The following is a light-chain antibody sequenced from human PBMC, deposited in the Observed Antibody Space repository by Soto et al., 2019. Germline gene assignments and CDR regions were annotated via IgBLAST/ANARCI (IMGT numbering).Light chain of an antibody. Sequence: QSVLTQPPSASGSPGQSVTISCTGISSDVGGDDYVSWYQQHPGKAPKLMIYEVSKRPSGVPDRFSGSKSGNTASLTVSGLQAEDEADYYCSSYAGSNNYVFGTGTKVTVL. CDR2: EVS. CDR3: SSYAGSNNYV. J-gene: IGLJ1*01. V-gene: IGLV2-8*01. CDR1: SSDVGGDDY.